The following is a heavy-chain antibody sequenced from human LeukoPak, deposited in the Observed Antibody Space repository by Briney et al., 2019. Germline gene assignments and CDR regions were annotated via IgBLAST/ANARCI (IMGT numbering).Heavy chain of an antibody. J-gene: IGHJ4*02. CDR1: GFTFNNAW. CDR3: ARGGYFDWLPSYYFDY. Sequence: SGGSLRLSCAASGFTFNNAWMSWVRQAPGKGLEWVANIKQDGSEKYYVDSVRGRFTISRDNAKNSLYLQMNSLRAEDTAVYYCARGGYFDWLPSYYFDYWGQGTLVTVSS. D-gene: IGHD3-9*01. CDR2: IKQDGSEK. V-gene: IGHV3-7*04.